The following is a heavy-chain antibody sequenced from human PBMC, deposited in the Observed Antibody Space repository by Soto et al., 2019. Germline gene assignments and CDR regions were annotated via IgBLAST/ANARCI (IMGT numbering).Heavy chain of an antibody. CDR1: GGSFSGYY. D-gene: IGHD2-21*02. CDR2: INHSGST. Sequence: QVQLQQWGAGLLKPSETLSLTCAVYGGSFSGYYWSWIRQPPGKGLEWIGEINHSGSTNYNPSLKGRVTISVDTSKTQFSLKLSSVTAADTAVYYCARSGYLAYCGGDCYSRKYFQHWGQGTLVTVSS. V-gene: IGHV4-34*01. CDR3: ARSGYLAYCGGDCYSRKYFQH. J-gene: IGHJ1*01.